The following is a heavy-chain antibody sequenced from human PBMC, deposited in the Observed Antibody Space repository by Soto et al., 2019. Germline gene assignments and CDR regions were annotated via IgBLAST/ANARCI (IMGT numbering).Heavy chain of an antibody. CDR1: GFTFSKYA. D-gene: IGHD3-22*01. J-gene: IGHJ4*02. Sequence: GGSLRLSAASSGFTFSKYAINWVRQAPGRGLEWVSTISASARNTYYADSVKGRFTISRDNSKNMLYMQMNSLSAEDTAVYFCAKEIDDYYDSSHNLDSWGQGTLVTVS. CDR3: AKEIDDYYDSSHNLDS. V-gene: IGHV3-23*01. CDR2: ISASARNT.